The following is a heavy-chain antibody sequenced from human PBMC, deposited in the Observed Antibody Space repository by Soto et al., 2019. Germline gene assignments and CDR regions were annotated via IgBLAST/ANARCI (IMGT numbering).Heavy chain of an antibody. V-gene: IGHV4-34*01. CDR1: GGSFMGYY. CDR2: INHSGSS. D-gene: IGHD5-18*01. Sequence: QVQLQQWGAGLLKPSETLSLTCAVYGGSFMGYYWSWIRLPPGQGLERIGEINHSGSSNYNPALKSQVTISVDTSKNQFSLKLGSVAAAATAVYYCARASNNGGYSYGPDYWCQGTLVTVSS. CDR3: ARASNNGGYSYGPDY. J-gene: IGHJ4*02.